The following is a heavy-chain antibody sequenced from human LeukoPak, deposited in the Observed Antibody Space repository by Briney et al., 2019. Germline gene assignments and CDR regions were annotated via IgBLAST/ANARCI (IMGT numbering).Heavy chain of an antibody. V-gene: IGHV3-23*01. Sequence: GGSLRLSCAASGFTFSSSAMSWVRQVPGKGLEWVSGISASGGSTYYADSVRGRFTISRDNSKNTLYLQMNSLRAEDTAVYYCARGREMATIWGQGTLVTVSS. CDR1: GFTFSSSA. D-gene: IGHD5-24*01. CDR2: ISASGGST. J-gene: IGHJ4*02. CDR3: ARGREMATI.